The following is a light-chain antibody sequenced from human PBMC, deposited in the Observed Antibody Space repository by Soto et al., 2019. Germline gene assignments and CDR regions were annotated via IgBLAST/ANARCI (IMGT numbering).Light chain of an antibody. J-gene: IGKJ2*01. V-gene: IGKV3D-20*02. CDR3: LQGCSWPHYT. CDR1: QSVSSSY. CDR2: DTS. Sequence: EIVLTQSPGTLSLSPGERATLSCRASQSVSSSYLAWYQQKPGQAPRLLIFDTSNRATGIPARFSGSGSGTDFTLTISSLEPDDSAVYYCLQGCSWPHYTSGQGTKLEI.